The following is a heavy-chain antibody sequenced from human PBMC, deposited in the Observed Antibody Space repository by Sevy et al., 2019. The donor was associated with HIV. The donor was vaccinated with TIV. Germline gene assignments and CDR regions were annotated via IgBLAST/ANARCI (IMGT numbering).Heavy chain of an antibody. CDR1: GFIFSDYY. J-gene: IGHJ1*01. CDR2: ISTSGTTSGTTI. D-gene: IGHD3-10*01. Sequence: GGSLRLSCAASGFIFSDYYMSWIRQAPGKGLEWISYISTSGTTSGTTIYYAGSVKGRFTISRDNAKNSLYLQMNSLRAEDTAVYYCVRCYYYGSGSYYKEGRYFQHWGQGTLVTVSS. CDR3: VRCYYYGSGSYYKEGRYFQH. V-gene: IGHV3-11*04.